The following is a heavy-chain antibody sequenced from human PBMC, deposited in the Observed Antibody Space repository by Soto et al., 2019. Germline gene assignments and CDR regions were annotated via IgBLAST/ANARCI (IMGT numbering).Heavy chain of an antibody. CDR2: ISGSSGST. D-gene: IGHD6-19*01. V-gene: IGHV3-23*02. Sequence: GESLRLSCRASGVTFSVFAMTWVRQGPGKGLGWVSTISGSSGSTYFGDSVEGRFTISRDNSNNKLYLKMNRMRDEETEVYLCVRRSGLTVAGIRQFDYWG. J-gene: IGHJ4*01. CDR3: VRRSGLTVAGIRQFDY. CDR1: GVTFSVFA.